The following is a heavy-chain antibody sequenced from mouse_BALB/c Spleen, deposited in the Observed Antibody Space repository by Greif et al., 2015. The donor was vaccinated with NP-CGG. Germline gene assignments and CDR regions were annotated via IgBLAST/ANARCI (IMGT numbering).Heavy chain of an antibody. V-gene: IGHV5-12-1*01. D-gene: IGHD2-2*01. J-gene: IGHJ4*01. Sequence: EVKLQESGGGLVKPGGSLKLSCAASGFAFSSYDMSWVRQTPEKRLEWVAYISSGGGSTYYPDTVKGRFTISRDSAKNTLYLQMSSLKSEDTAMYYCARHVRLRDYAMDYWGQGISVTVSS. CDR1: GFAFSSYD. CDR3: ARHVRLRDYAMDY. CDR2: ISSGGGST.